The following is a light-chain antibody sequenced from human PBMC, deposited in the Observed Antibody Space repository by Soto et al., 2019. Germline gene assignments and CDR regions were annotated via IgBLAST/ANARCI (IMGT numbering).Light chain of an antibody. CDR2: DVN. Sequence: QSVLTQPASVSGSPGQSITISCTGTSSDVGGYDYVSWYQQLPGKAPKLLIYDVNNRPSGVSHRFSGSKSGNTASLTISGLQAEDEADYYCSSYTGSSTFVFETGTKLTVL. V-gene: IGLV2-14*01. CDR1: SSDVGGYDY. J-gene: IGLJ1*01. CDR3: SSYTGSSTFV.